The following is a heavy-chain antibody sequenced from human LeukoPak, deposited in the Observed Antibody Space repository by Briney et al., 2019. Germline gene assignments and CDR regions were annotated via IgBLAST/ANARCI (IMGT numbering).Heavy chain of an antibody. CDR2: IKRDGSEK. Sequence: GGSLRLSCAASGFTFSNYWMTWVRQAPGKGLEWVANIKRDGSEKYYVDSVKGRFTISRDNAKNSLYLQMNSLRAEDTAVYYCASGYCGTTNCYANWFDPWGQGTLVTVSS. CDR3: ASGYCGTTNCYANWFDP. J-gene: IGHJ5*02. CDR1: GFTFSNYW. V-gene: IGHV3-7*05. D-gene: IGHD2-2*01.